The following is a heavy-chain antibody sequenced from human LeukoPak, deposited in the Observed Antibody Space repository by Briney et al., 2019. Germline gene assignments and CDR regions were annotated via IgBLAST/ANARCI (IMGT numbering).Heavy chain of an antibody. CDR1: GFTFSSYW. V-gene: IGHV3-7*01. J-gene: IGHJ6*02. CDR2: IKQDGSEK. D-gene: IGHD2-2*01. Sequence: GGSLRLSCAASGFTFSSYWMSWVRQAPGKGLEWVANIKQDGSEKYYVDSVKGRFTISRDNAKNSLYLQMNSLRAEDTAVYYCARESRDCSSTSCPIYYYYGMDVWGQGTTVTVSS. CDR3: ARESRDCSSTSCPIYYYYGMDV.